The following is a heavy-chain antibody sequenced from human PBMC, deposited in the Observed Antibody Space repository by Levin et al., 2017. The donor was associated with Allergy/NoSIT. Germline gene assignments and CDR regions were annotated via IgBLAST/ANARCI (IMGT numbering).Heavy chain of an antibody. CDR1: GFTFSNYG. Sequence: GGSLRLSCAASGFTFSNYGMNWVRQAPGRGLEWVSAISQSATNTYYADSVQGRFTISRDNSKNMLYLQMNSLRVEDTAVYYCAKSYSGNKYNWFDPWGHGTLVTVSS. D-gene: IGHD5-12*01. V-gene: IGHV3-23*01. CDR3: AKSYSGNKYNWFDP. CDR2: ISQSATNT. J-gene: IGHJ5*02.